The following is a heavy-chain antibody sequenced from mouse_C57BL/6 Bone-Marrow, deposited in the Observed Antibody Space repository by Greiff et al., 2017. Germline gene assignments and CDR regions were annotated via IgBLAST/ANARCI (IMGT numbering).Heavy chain of an antibody. V-gene: IGHV1-63*01. D-gene: IGHD2-2*01. J-gene: IGHJ3*01. Sequence: QVQLQQSGAELVRPGTSVKMSCKASGYTFTNYWIGWAKQRPGHGLEWIGDIYPGGGYTNYNEKFKGKATLTADKSSSTAYMQFSSLTSEDSAIYYYALTMVTSWFAYWGQGTLVTVSA. CDR1: GYTFTNYW. CDR3: ALTMVTSWFAY. CDR2: IYPGGGYT.